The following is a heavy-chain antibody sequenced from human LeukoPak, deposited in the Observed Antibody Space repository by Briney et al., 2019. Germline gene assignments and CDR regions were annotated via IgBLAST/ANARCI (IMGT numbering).Heavy chain of an antibody. CDR3: ARPAAIERPDGFDI. V-gene: IGHV3-21*01. J-gene: IGHJ3*02. CDR2: ISSSSSYI. D-gene: IGHD6-25*01. Sequence: TGGSLRLSCAASGFTFSSYAMSWVRQAPGKGLEWVSSISSSSSYIYYADSVKGRFTISRDNAKNSLYLQMNSLRTEDTAVYYCARPAAIERPDGFDIWGQGTMVTVSS. CDR1: GFTFSSYA.